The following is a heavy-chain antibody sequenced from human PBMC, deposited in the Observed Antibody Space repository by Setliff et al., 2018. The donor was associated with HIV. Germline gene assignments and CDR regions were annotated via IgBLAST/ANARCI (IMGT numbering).Heavy chain of an antibody. CDR3: ARHHYDRSGYYSGPQYYFDS. V-gene: IGHV4-39*01. CDR1: GGSISRSHLY. Sequence: SETLSLTCTVSGGSISRSHLYWGWIRQPPGKGLEWIGSIHYSGSTYYNPSLKSRVTTSVDTSKNQFSLKLTSVTAADTAVFYCARHHYDRSGYYSGPQYYFDSWGQGTLVTVSS. CDR2: IHYSGST. D-gene: IGHD3-22*01. J-gene: IGHJ4*02.